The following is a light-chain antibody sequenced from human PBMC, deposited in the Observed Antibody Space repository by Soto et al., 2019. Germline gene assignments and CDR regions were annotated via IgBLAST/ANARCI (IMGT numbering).Light chain of an antibody. CDR3: QQYYTMYT. V-gene: IGKV1-5*03. J-gene: IGKJ2*01. CDR1: QSIDNW. CDR2: KTS. Sequence: DIQMTQSPSTLSASVGDRVTITCRASQSIDNWLAWYQQKPGKALKLLIYKTSSLGSGVPSRFSGSASGTEFPLTISSLQPDYFATYYCQQYYTMYTFGRGTKLEIK.